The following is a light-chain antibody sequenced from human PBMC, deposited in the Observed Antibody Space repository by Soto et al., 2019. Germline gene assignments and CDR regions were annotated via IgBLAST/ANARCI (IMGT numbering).Light chain of an antibody. Sequence: QSVLTQPPSASGSPGQSVTISCTGTSSDVGGYNYVSWYQQHPGKAPKLMIDEVSKRPSGVPDRFSGSKSGNTASLTVSGLQAEDEADYYCSSYAGTPRVVFGGGTQLTVL. CDR2: EVS. V-gene: IGLV2-8*01. CDR3: SSYAGTPRVV. CDR1: SSDVGGYNY. J-gene: IGLJ2*01.